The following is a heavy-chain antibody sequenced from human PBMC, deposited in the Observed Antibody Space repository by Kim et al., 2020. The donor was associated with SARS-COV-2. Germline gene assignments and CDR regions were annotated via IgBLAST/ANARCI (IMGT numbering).Heavy chain of an antibody. J-gene: IGHJ2*01. CDR2: INHRENT. D-gene: IGHD3-10*01. CDR1: GGPFTDHY. Sequence: SETLSLTCAVSGGPFTDHYWSWIRQPPGKGLEWIGEINHRENTAYNPSLKSRVATLVDTSKKEVSLRLHSVTAADTAVYFCARGYKSDW. CDR3: ARGYKSDW. V-gene: IGHV4-34*01.